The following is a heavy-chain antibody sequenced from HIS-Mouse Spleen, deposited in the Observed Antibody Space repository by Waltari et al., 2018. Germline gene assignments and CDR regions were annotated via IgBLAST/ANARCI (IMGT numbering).Heavy chain of an antibody. CDR1: GFTFSSYS. CDR2: ISSISSTI. V-gene: IGHV3-48*01. Sequence: EVQLVESGGGLVQPGGSLRLSCAASGFTFSSYSMNWVRQAPGKGLDWVSYISSISSTIYYADSVKGRFTISRDNAKNSLYLQMNSLRAEDTAVYYCARDLGNWFDPWGQGTLVTVSS. J-gene: IGHJ5*02. CDR3: ARDLGNWFDP.